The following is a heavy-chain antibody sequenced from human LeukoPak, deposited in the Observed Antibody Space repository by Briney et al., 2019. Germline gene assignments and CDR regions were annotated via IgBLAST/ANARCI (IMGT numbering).Heavy chain of an antibody. CDR3: AGSWSPYDAFDI. Sequence: PGGSLRLSCEASGFTFSIYEVNWVRQAPGKGLEWLSHISDSGSSVHYADSVKGRFTISRDNSKNSLYLEMNSLRAEDTAVYYCAGSWSPYDAFDIWGQGTMVSVSS. J-gene: IGHJ3*02. V-gene: IGHV3-48*03. D-gene: IGHD6-13*01. CDR2: ISDSGSSV. CDR1: GFTFSIYE.